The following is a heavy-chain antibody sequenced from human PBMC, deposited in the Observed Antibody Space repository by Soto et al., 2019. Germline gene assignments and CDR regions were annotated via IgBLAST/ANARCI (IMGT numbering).Heavy chain of an antibody. J-gene: IGHJ4*02. D-gene: IGHD3-10*01. CDR3: ARNLYDSGSSPHY. CDR2: IYHSGST. Sequence: SETLSLTCAVSGYSISSGYYWGWIRQPPGKGLEWIGSIYHSGSTYYNPSLKSRVTISVDTSKNQFSLKLSSVTAADAAVYYCARNLYDSGSSPHYWGQGTLVTAPQ. V-gene: IGHV4-38-2*01. CDR1: GYSISSGYY.